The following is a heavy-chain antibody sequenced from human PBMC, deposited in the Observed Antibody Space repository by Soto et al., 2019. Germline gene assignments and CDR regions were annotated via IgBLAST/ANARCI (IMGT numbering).Heavy chain of an antibody. J-gene: IGHJ5*02. Sequence: QVQLVESGGGVVQPGRSLRLSCAASGFTFSTHAMHWVRQAPGKGLECVAIVSFDGSNKYYADSVKGRFTISRDNSKNTVYLHRNGLTPEETALYFCARYQTGITADGGGRLDRWGQGTLVTVSS. D-gene: IGHD6-25*01. CDR2: VSFDGSNK. CDR3: ARYQTGITADGGGRLDR. CDR1: GFTFSTHA. V-gene: IGHV3-30-3*01.